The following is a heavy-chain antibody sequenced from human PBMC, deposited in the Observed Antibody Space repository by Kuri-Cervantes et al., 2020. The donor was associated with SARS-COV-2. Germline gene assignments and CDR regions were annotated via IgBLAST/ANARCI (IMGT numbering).Heavy chain of an antibody. CDR2: ISSSSSYI. CDR1: GYTFSSYS. V-gene: IGHV3-21*01. Sequence: GESLKISCAASGYTFSSYSMNWVRQAPGKGLEWVSSISSSSSYIYHADSVKGRFTISRDSAKNSLYLQMNSLRAEDTAVYYCARDPPSPYCSGGSCRTDVWGQGTTVTVSS. CDR3: ARDPPSPYCSGGSCRTDV. J-gene: IGHJ6*02. D-gene: IGHD2-15*01.